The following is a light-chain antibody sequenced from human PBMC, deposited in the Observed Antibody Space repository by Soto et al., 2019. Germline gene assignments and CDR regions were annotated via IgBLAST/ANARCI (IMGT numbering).Light chain of an antibody. CDR1: SSDVGGYDH. CDR3: NSYTLTSTFWL. Sequence: QSALTQPASVSGSPGQSITISCTGTSSDVGGYDHVSWYQQHPGKAPKLMIYEVINRPSGVSNRFSGSKSGNTASLTISGLQAVDEADYYCNSYTLTSTFWLFGGGTKLTVL. CDR2: EVI. V-gene: IGLV2-14*01. J-gene: IGLJ3*02.